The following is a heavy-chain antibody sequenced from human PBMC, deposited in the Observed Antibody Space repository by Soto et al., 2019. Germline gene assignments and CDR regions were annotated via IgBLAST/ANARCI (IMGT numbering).Heavy chain of an antibody. V-gene: IGHV1-69*08. D-gene: IGHD5-12*01. CDR3: ARDVGIVATNRLTGFDY. CDR2: IIPILGIA. J-gene: IGHJ4*02. CDR1: GGTFSSYT. Sequence: QVQLVQSGAEVKKPGSSVKVSCKASGGTFSSYTISWVRQAPGQGLEWMGRIIPILGIANYAQKFQGRVTITADKSTSTAYMELSSMRSEDTAVYYCARDVGIVATNRLTGFDYWGQGTLVTVSS.